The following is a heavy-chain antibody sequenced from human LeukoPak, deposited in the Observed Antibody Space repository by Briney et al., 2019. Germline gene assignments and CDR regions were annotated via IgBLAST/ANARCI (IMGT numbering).Heavy chain of an antibody. Sequence: GESLKISCKGSGYSFTSYWIGWVRQMPGKGLEWMGIIYPGDSDTRYSSSFQSQVTISNDKSISTAYLQWSSLKASDTAMYYCAMIAARPRAFDIWGQGTMVSVSS. CDR2: IYPGDSDT. J-gene: IGHJ3*02. V-gene: IGHV5-51*01. CDR1: GYSFTSYW. D-gene: IGHD6-6*01. CDR3: AMIAARPRAFDI.